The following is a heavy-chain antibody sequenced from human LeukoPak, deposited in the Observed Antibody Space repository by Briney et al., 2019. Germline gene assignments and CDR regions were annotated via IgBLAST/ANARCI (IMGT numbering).Heavy chain of an antibody. CDR2: ITGSDGNT. CDR3: AKHSHRHYHYYYMDV. J-gene: IGHJ6*03. Sequence: PGGSLRLSCTASAFTFSNYALTWVRQTPGKGLEWVSSITGSDGNTQYADSVKGRFTISRDNSKNTLHLQMNSLRAEDTAIYFCAKHSHRHYHYYYMDVWGTGTTVTVFS. CDR1: AFTFSNYA. D-gene: IGHD1-26*01. V-gene: IGHV3-23*01.